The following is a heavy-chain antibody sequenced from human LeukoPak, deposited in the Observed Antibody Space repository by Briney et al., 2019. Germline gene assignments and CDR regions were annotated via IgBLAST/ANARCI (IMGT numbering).Heavy chain of an antibody. CDR2: INAGNGNT. J-gene: IGHJ6*04. CDR3: ARELWAGYGVDV. Sequence: ASVKVSCKASGYSFTSYAMHWVRQAPGQRLEWMGWINAGNGNTKYSQKFQGRVTITRDTSASTAYMELSSLRSEDTAVYYCARELWAGYGVDVWGKGTTVTVSS. CDR1: GYSFTSYA. D-gene: IGHD3-16*01. V-gene: IGHV1-3*01.